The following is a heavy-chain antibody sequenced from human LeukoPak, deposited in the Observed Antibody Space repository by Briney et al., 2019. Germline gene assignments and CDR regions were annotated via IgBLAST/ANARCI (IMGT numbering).Heavy chain of an antibody. CDR1: GGSFSGYY. J-gene: IGHJ4*02. CDR3: ARGSGWSPYYFDY. D-gene: IGHD6-19*01. V-gene: IGHV4-59*08. CDR2: IYYSEST. Sequence: PSETLSLTCAVYGGSFSGYYWSWIRQPPGKGLEWIGYIYYSESTNYNPSLKSRVTISVDTSKNQFSLKLSSVTAADTAVYYCARGSGWSPYYFDYWGQGTLVTVSS.